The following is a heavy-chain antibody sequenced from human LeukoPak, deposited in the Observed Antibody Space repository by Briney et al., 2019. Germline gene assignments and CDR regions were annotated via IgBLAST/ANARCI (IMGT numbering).Heavy chain of an antibody. J-gene: IGHJ6*02. Sequence: ASVKVSCKASGYTFTGYYMHWVRQAPGQGLQWMGWINPNSGGTNYAQKFQGRVTMTRDTSISTAYMELSRLRSDDTAVYYCARVILTTVTSSYYGMDVWGQGTTVTVSS. D-gene: IGHD4-17*01. CDR2: INPNSGGT. CDR1: GYTFTGYY. V-gene: IGHV1-2*02. CDR3: ARVILTTVTSSYYGMDV.